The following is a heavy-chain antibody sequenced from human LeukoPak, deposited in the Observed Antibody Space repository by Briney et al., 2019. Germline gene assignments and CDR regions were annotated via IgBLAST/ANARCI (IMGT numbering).Heavy chain of an antibody. D-gene: IGHD4-11*01. CDR3: AKDLATTAPGGYFDY. Sequence: PGGSLRLSCAASGFTFSSCGMHWVRQAPGKGLEWVAFIRYDGSNKYYADSVKGRFTISRDNSKNTLYRQMNSLRAEDTAVYYCAKDLATTAPGGYFDYWGQGTLATVSS. CDR1: GFTFSSCG. V-gene: IGHV3-30*02. CDR2: IRYDGSNK. J-gene: IGHJ4*02.